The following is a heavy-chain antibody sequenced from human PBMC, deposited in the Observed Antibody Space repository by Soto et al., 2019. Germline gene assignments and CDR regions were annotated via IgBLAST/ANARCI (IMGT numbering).Heavy chain of an antibody. CDR3: ARLQGVVGYTWFDP. V-gene: IGHV4-31*03. Sequence: SETLSLTCTVSGGSISSGGYYWSWIRQHPGKGLEWIGYIYYSGSTYYNPSLKSRVTISVDTSKNQFSLKLSSVTAADTAVYYCARLQGVVGYTWFDPWGQGTLVTVSS. D-gene: IGHD2-15*01. J-gene: IGHJ5*02. CDR1: GGSISSGGYY. CDR2: IYYSGST.